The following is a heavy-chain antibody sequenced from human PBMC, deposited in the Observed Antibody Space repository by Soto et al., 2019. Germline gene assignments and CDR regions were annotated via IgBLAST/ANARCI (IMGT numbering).Heavy chain of an antibody. CDR2: IYYSGST. D-gene: IGHD3-9*01. J-gene: IGHJ5*02. CDR3: ARLSHTYYDILTGYYSNWFDP. CDR1: GGSISSGDYF. Sequence: SETLSLTCTVSGGSISSGDYFWSWIRQPPGKGLEWIGYIYYSGSTYYNPSLKSRVTISVDTSKNQFSLKLSSVTAADTAVYYCARLSHTYYDILTGYYSNWFDPWGQGTLVTVSS. V-gene: IGHV4-30-4*01.